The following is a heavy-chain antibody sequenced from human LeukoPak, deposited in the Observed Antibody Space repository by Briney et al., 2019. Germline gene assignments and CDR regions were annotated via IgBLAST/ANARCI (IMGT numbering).Heavy chain of an antibody. V-gene: IGHV3-66*01. CDR3: AGGSGFRTFFGY. D-gene: IGHD3-10*01. J-gene: IGHJ4*02. Sequence: GGSLRLSCAASGFTVSSNYMSWVRQAPGKWLEWVSVIYSGGGTYYADSVKGRFTISRDNSKNTLYLQMNSLRAEDTAVYYCAGGSGFRTFFGYWGQGTLVTVSS. CDR1: GFTVSSNY. CDR2: IYSGGGT.